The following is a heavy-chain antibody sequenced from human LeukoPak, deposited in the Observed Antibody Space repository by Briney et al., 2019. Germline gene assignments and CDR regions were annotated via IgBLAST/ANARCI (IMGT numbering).Heavy chain of an antibody. D-gene: IGHD2-2*01. CDR2: ISSTSSYK. V-gene: IGHV3-21*01. Sequence: PGGSLRLSCAASGFTFSNYDMNWVRQAPGKGLEWVSSISSTSSYKYYADSAKGRFTISRDNAENSLYLQMNSLRAEDTAVYYCARLPAYCSSTSCYYDYWGQGTLVTVSS. CDR1: GFTFSNYD. J-gene: IGHJ4*02. CDR3: ARLPAYCSSTSCYYDY.